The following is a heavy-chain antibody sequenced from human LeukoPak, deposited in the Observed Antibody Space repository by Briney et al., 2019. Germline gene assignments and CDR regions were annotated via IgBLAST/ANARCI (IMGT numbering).Heavy chain of an antibody. CDR2: ISASGRGT. V-gene: IGHV3-23*01. D-gene: IGHD3-22*01. Sequence: GGSLRLSCAAPGFTFTNFAMSWVRQAPGKGLEWVSVISASGRGTYYADSVRGRFTISRDTSKNTLYLQMSSLRAEDTALYYCAKSRSGYYRFDSWGQGTLVIVSS. J-gene: IGHJ4*02. CDR3: AKSRSGYYRFDS. CDR1: GFTFTNFA.